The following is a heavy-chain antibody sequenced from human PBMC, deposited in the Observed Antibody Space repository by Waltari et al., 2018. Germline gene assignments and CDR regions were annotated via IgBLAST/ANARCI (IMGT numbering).Heavy chain of an antibody. J-gene: IGHJ4*02. CDR3: VREAYLAAGFDF. V-gene: IGHV3-53*02. CDR2: VNSAGNS. Sequence: EVQLVETGGGFIQPGGSLRVSCAASGFVVSGNFMHWVRQAPGKGLEWVSFVNSAGNSFYADAVKGRFTISRDTSKNTLYLQMNSLRVEDTAMYYCVREAYLAAGFDFWGQGTPVTVSS. CDR1: GFVVSGNF. D-gene: IGHD6-25*01.